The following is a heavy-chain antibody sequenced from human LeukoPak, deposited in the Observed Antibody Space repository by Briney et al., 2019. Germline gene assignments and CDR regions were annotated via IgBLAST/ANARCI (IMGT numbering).Heavy chain of an antibody. CDR2: ISGSGGGT. J-gene: IGHJ4*02. V-gene: IGHV3-23*01. CDR3: AKESAVVVITGFDY. Sequence: GGSLRLSCAASRFTFSNYAMSWVRQAPGKGLEWVSAISGSGGGTYYADSVKGRFTISRDNSKNTLYLQMNSLRAEDTAVYYCAKESAVVVITGFDYWGQGTLVTVSS. D-gene: IGHD3-22*01. CDR1: RFTFSNYA.